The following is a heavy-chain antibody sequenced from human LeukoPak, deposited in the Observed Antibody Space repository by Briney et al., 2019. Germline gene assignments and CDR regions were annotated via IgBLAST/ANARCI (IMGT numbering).Heavy chain of an antibody. CDR3: ARGHYDALTDSLNQFAY. CDR2: ISSSSSYI. Sequence: KAGGSLRLSCAASGFTFSSYSMNWVRQAPGKGLEWVSSISSSSSYIYYADSVRGRFTISRDNAKTSLYLQMNSLRAEDTAVYYCARGHYDALTDSLNQFAYWGQGTLVTVSS. CDR1: GFTFSSYS. V-gene: IGHV3-21*01. J-gene: IGHJ4*02. D-gene: IGHD3-9*01.